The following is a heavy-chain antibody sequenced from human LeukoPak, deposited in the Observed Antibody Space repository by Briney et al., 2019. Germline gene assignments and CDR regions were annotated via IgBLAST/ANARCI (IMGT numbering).Heavy chain of an antibody. J-gene: IGHJ4*02. Sequence: KPGESLKISCEGSGYNFTSYWIGWVRQMPGKGLEWMGIIYPGDSDTRYSPSFQGQVTISADKSITTAYLQWNSLKASDTAIYYCVRHLSDITSCPNYWGPGTLITVAS. CDR1: GYNFTSYW. CDR3: VRHLSDITSCPNY. CDR2: IYPGDSDT. D-gene: IGHD2-2*01. V-gene: IGHV5-51*01.